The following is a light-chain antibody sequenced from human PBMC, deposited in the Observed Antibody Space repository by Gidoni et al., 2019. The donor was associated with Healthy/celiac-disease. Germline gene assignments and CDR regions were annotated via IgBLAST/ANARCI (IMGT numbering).Light chain of an antibody. J-gene: IGKJ4*01. CDR3: QQLNSYPPD. CDR2: AAS. Sequence: DIQLTQSPSFLSASVGERVTITCRASQVISSYLAWYQQTPGKAPKLLIYAASTLQSGVPSRFSGSGSGTEFTLTISSLQPEDFATYYCQQLNSYPPDFGGGTKVEIK. CDR1: QVISSY. V-gene: IGKV1-9*01.